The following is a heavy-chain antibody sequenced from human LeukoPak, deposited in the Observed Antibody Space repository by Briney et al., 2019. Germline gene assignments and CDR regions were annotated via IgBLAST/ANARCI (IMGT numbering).Heavy chain of an antibody. CDR3: AKDDIVVVVSAIWD. Sequence: GGSLRLSCAASGFTFSSYAMSWVRQAPGKGLEWVSAISGSGGSTYYADSVKGRFTISRDNSKNTLSLQMNSLRAEDTAVYYCAKDDIVVVVSAIWDWGQGTLVAVSS. CDR2: ISGSGGST. V-gene: IGHV3-23*01. CDR1: GFTFSSYA. J-gene: IGHJ4*02. D-gene: IGHD2-8*02.